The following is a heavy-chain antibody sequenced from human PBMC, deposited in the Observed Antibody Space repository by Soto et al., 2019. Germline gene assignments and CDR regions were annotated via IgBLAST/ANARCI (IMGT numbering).Heavy chain of an antibody. V-gene: IGHV4-39*01. J-gene: IGHJ6*02. D-gene: IGHD6-13*01. Sequence: ASETLSLTCTVSGGSISSSSYYWGWIRQSPGKGLEWIGSIYYSGSTYYNPSLKSRVTISVDTSKNQFSLKLSSVTAADTAVYYCARRVSYSSPRRTQYGMDVWGQGTTVTVSS. CDR2: IYYSGST. CDR1: GGSISSSSYY. CDR3: ARRVSYSSPRRTQYGMDV.